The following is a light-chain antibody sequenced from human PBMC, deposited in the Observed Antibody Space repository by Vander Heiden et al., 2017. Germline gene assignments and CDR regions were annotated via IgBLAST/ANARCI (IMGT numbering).Light chain of an antibody. J-gene: IGLJ2*01. Sequence: QSVLTQPPSASGTPGQRVTISCSGSTSNIGSNTVNWNQQLPGTAPKLLIYANKQRPSGVPDRFSGSKSGTSTSLAISGLQSENEADYYCAAWDDSLKGVVFGGGTKLTVL. CDR2: ANK. CDR1: TSNIGSNT. CDR3: AAWDDSLKGVV. V-gene: IGLV1-44*01.